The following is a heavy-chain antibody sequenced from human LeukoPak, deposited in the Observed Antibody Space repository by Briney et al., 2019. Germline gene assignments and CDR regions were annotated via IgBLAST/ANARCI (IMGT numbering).Heavy chain of an antibody. Sequence: ASVKVSCKAAGSTFSNYDMHGVTQAPGQGLEGMGLINPTGTGTNYAQKFRGRVTLTRDTSTTTVYMELRSLRSEDSAVYYCAREESGGYFDYWGQGTLVTVSS. J-gene: IGHJ4*02. CDR2: INPTGTGT. CDR3: AREESGGYFDY. D-gene: IGHD2-8*02. V-gene: IGHV1-46*01. CDR1: GSTFSNYD.